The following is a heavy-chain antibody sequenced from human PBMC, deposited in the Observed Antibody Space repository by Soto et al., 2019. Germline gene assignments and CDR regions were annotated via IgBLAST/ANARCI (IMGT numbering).Heavy chain of an antibody. Sequence: PGESLEISCKGSGYSFTNYWIGWVRQMPGKGLEWMAIIYPGDSDTRYSPSFQGQVTISADKSISTAYLQWSSLKASDTAMYYCARQNYHGSGNYYGMDVWGQGTTVTVSS. D-gene: IGHD3-10*01. CDR3: ARQNYHGSGNYYGMDV. J-gene: IGHJ6*02. CDR2: IYPGDSDT. CDR1: GYSFTNYW. V-gene: IGHV5-51*01.